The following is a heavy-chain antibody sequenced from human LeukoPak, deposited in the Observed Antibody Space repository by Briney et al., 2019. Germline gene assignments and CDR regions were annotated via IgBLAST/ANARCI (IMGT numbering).Heavy chain of an antibody. CDR3: AKDIGGYSYGYPSDY. CDR2: ISWNSGSI. V-gene: IGHV3-9*01. J-gene: IGHJ4*02. CDR1: GFTFDDYA. D-gene: IGHD5-18*01. Sequence: HPGGSLRLSCAASGFTFDDYAMHWVRQAPGKGLEWVSGISWNSGSIGYADSVKGRFTISRDNAKNSLYLQMNSLRAEDTALYYCAKDIGGYSYGYPSDYWGQGTLVAVSS.